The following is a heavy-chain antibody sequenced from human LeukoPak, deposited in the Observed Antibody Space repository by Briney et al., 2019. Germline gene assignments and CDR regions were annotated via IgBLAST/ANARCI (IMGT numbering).Heavy chain of an antibody. V-gene: IGHV4-31*03. CDR2: IYYSGST. D-gene: IGHD6-13*01. CDR3: ARDSSSCPWFDP. CDR1: GGSISSGGYY. Sequence: SETLSLTCTVSGGSISSGGYYWSWIRQHPGKGLEWIGYIYYSGSTYYNPSLKSRVTISVDTSKNQFPLKLSSVTAADTAVYYCARDSSSCPWFDPWGQGTLVTVSS. J-gene: IGHJ5*02.